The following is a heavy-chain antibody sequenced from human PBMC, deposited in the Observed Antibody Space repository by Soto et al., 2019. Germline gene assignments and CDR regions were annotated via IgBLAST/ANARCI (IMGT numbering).Heavy chain of an antibody. CDR1: GFIFSDYG. CDR3: AREGAVAGSQDF. CDR2: IWYDGSKK. J-gene: IGHJ4*02. V-gene: IGHV3-33*01. Sequence: QVQLVESGGGVVQPGKSLRLSCAASGFIFSDYGIHWVRQAPGKGLEWVALIWYDGSKKYYADSVKGRFTVSRDNINSTLYLEMNSLRVEDSAVYYCAREGAVAGSQDFRGQGTLVTVSS. D-gene: IGHD6-19*01.